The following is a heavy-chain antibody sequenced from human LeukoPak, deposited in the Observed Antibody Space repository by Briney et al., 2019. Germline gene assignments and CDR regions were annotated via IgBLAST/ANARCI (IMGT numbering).Heavy chain of an antibody. CDR3: AKASAMVVVVSKHFDY. CDR1: GFTFSSYW. D-gene: IGHD3-22*01. V-gene: IGHV3-74*01. CDR2: INSDGSST. Sequence: PGGSLRLSCAASGFTFSSYWMHWVRQAPGEGLVWVSRINSDGSSTSYADSVKGRFTISRDNAKNTLYLQMNSLRAEDTAVYYCAKASAMVVVVSKHFDYWGQGTLVTVSS. J-gene: IGHJ4*02.